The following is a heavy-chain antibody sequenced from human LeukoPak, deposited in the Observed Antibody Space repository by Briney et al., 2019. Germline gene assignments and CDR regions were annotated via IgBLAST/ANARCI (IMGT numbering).Heavy chain of an antibody. CDR2: IYYSGST. J-gene: IGHJ4*02. D-gene: IGHD3-3*01. Sequence: PSETLSLTCAVSGGSISSSNWWSWVRQPPGKGLEWIGSIYYSGSTYYNPSLKSRVTISVDTSKNQFSLKLSSVTAADTAVYYCARHDSDFWSGYYIPTGDYWGQGTLVTVSS. V-gene: IGHV4-39*01. CDR1: GGSISSSNW. CDR3: ARHDSDFWSGYYIPTGDY.